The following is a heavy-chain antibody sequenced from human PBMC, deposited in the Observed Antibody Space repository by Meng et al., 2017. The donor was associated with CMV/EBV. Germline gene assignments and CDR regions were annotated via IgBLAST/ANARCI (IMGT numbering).Heavy chain of an antibody. V-gene: IGHV3-53*01. CDR3: TLTQDYYYGMDV. CDR2: IYSGGST. J-gene: IGHJ6*02. CDR1: GFTVSSNY. Sequence: GESLKISCAASGFTVSSNYMSWVCQAPGKGLEWVSVIYSGGSTYYADSVKGRFTISRDNSKNTLYLQMNSLRAEDTAVYYCTLTQDYYYGMDVWGQGTTVTVSS. D-gene: IGHD2-15*01.